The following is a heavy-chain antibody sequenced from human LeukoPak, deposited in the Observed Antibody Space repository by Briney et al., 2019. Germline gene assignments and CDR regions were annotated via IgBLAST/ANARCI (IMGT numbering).Heavy chain of an antibody. CDR1: GGSFSGYY. CDR3: ARGPGSYSHSYYFDY. CDR2: INHSGST. V-gene: IGHV4-34*01. J-gene: IGHJ4*02. D-gene: IGHD1-26*01. Sequence: SETLSLTCAVYGGSFSGYYWSWIRQPPGKGLEWIGEINHSGSTNYNPSLKGRVTISVDTSKNQFSLKLSSVTAADTAVYYCARGPGSYSHSYYFDYWGQGTLVTVSS.